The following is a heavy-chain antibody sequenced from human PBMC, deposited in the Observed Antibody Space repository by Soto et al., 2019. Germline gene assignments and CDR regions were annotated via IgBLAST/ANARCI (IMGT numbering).Heavy chain of an antibody. CDR3: GRDDYGIFPY. D-gene: IGHD3-10*01. Sequence: ASVKVSCKASGYSISAYYIHWVRQAPGQGLEWMGWIDPKNGGTVFAQKFQGRLTMTRDTSISTVYMDLSGLTSDDTALYYCGRDDYGIFPYWGQGSLVTVSS. V-gene: IGHV1-2*02. J-gene: IGHJ4*02. CDR2: IDPKNGGT. CDR1: GYSISAYY.